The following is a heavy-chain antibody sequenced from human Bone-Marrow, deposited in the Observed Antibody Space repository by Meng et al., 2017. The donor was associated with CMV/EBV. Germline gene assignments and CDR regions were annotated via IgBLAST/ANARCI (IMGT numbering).Heavy chain of an antibody. D-gene: IGHD2-2*01. CDR1: GGSISSSSDY. CDR2: VYYSGST. CDR3: ARGEDCTTTTCFAGGWFVP. V-gene: IGHV4-39*07. Sequence: SETLSLTCTVSGGSISSSSDYWGWIRQPPGKGLEWIGTVYYSGSTFYSPSLKSRVTISADTSKNQFSLKLSSVTAADTAIYYCARGEDCTTTTCFAGGWFVPWGQGTLVTVSS. J-gene: IGHJ5*02.